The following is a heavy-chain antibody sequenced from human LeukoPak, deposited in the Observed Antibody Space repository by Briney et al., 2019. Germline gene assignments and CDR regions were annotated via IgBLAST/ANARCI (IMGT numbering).Heavy chain of an antibody. CDR1: GGSINDYY. D-gene: IGHD1-26*01. Sequence: PSETLSLTCTVSGGSINDYYWSWIRQPPGKRLEWIGYVYYTGTTNYNPSLNSRVTISVDTSKNQFSLKLSSVTAADTATYYCARDGNPFDYWGQGTLVTVSS. V-gene: IGHV4-59*01. J-gene: IGHJ4*02. CDR3: ARDGNPFDY. CDR2: VYYTGTT.